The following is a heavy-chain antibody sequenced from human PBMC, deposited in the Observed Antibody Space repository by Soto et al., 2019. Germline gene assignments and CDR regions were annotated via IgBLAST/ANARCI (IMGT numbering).Heavy chain of an antibody. J-gene: IGHJ4*02. CDR1: GFTVSTYG. CDR3: TGEVASGY. CDR2: ISRDGGTK. Sequence: QVQLVESGGGVVQPGRSLRLSCAVSGFTVSTYGMHWVRQAPGKGLEWVAVISRDGGTKYYADSVKGRLTISRDNSRNTLFLEMNSLRGDDMAVYYCTGEVASGYWGQGTLVTVCS. V-gene: IGHV3-30*03. D-gene: IGHD7-27*01.